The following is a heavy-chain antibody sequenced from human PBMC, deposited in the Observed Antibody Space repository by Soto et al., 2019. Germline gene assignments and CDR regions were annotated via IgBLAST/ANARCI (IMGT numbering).Heavy chain of an antibody. Sequence: QAQVVESGGGLVKPGGSLRLSCAASGFTFSDYYMTWVRQAPGKGLECVSYISNNGDYTTYADSVKGRFTISRDNGKNSLYLQMNSLRVEDTAVYYCAGGHWWLDPWGQGMLVTVSS. CDR2: ISNNGDYT. D-gene: IGHD1-1*01. CDR3: AGGHWWLDP. J-gene: IGHJ5*02. CDR1: GFTFSDYY. V-gene: IGHV3-11*06.